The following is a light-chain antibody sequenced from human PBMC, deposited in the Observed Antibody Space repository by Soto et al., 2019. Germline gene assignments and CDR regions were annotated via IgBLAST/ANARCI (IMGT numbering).Light chain of an antibody. Sequence: TVLTQSPVTLSLSPGERATLSCRASQSVGGNVAWYQQKPGQAPKLLISGASSMAPGIPDRFSGSGSGADFTLSISRLEPEDFALYYCQHYAAAPITFGQGTRLDI. CDR3: QHYAAAPIT. CDR1: QSVGGN. J-gene: IGKJ5*01. V-gene: IGKV3-20*01. CDR2: GAS.